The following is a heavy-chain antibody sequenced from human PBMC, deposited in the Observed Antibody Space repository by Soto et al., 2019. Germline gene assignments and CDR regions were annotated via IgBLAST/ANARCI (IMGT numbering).Heavy chain of an antibody. V-gene: IGHV4-31*03. CDR1: AGSISSGDYY. Sequence: QVQLQESGPGLVKPSQTLSLTCTVSAGSISSGDYYWSWIRQHPGKGLEWIGHIYYRGSTYYNPSLKSRVTISVDTSKNQFSLKLSSVTAADTAVYYCARVSYSSSPRYYYYGMDVWGQGTTVTVSS. CDR3: ARVSYSSSPRYYYYGMDV. J-gene: IGHJ6*02. D-gene: IGHD6-6*01. CDR2: IYYRGST.